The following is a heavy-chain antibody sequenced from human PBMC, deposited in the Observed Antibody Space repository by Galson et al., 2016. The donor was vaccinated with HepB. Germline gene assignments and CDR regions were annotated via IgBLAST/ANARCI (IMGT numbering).Heavy chain of an antibody. D-gene: IGHD3-9*01. Sequence: SETLSLTCTASGGSISSSGYFWGWIRQPPGKGLEWIGSIYYSGRTYYNPSLKSRVTISVNMSRNQFSLKLSSVTAADTAVYYCARHRYYDILTGPQFDPWGQGTLVTVSS. J-gene: IGHJ5*02. CDR2: IYYSGRT. CDR3: ARHRYYDILTGPQFDP. V-gene: IGHV4-39*01. CDR1: GGSISSSGYF.